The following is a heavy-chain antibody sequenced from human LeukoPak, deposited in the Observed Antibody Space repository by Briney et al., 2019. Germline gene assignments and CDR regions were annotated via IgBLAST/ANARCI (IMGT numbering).Heavy chain of an antibody. CDR3: ARPRIQNWFDH. J-gene: IGHJ5*02. D-gene: IGHD3-3*02. V-gene: IGHV4-39*01. Sequence: SETLSLTCTVSVDSISSCGYNWGWIRQHPGTGLEWIGYIYDSENTYYNPSLKSRITISVDTSKYQFSLKLRSVTAADTAVYYCARPRIQNWFDHWGQGTLVTVSS. CDR1: VDSISSCGYN. CDR2: IYDSENT.